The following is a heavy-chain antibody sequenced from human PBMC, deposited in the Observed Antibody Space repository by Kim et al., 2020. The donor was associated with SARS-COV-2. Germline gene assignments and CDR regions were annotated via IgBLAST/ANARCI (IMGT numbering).Heavy chain of an antibody. D-gene: IGHD5-12*01. Sequence: RFTISRDNSKNTLYLQMNSLRDEDTAVYYCAKDRMATINRNYYYYYGMDVWGQGTTVTVSS. V-gene: IGHV3-23*01. J-gene: IGHJ6*02. CDR3: AKDRMATINRNYYYYYGMDV.